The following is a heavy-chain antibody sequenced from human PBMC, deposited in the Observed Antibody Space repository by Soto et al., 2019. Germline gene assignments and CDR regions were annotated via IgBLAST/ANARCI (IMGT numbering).Heavy chain of an antibody. CDR3: ARLRSIVVVGNWFDP. V-gene: IGHV5-51*01. J-gene: IGHJ5*02. CDR1: GDSFTSYW. Sequence: PGESLKISCKGSGDSFTSYWIGWVRQMPGKGLEWMGIIYPGDSDTRYSPSFQGQVTISADKSISTAYLQWSSLKASDTAMYYCARLRSIVVVGNWFDPWGQGTLVTVSS. CDR2: IYPGDSDT. D-gene: IGHD2-2*01.